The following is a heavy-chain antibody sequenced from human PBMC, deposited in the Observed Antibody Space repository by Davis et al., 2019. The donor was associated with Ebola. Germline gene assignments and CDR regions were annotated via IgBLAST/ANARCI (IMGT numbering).Heavy chain of an antibody. CDR3: TRDFDWGGGY. J-gene: IGHJ4*02. CDR2: IRFDSSSE. CDR1: GFRFSSYG. Sequence: GGSLRLSCVASGFRFSSYGIHWVRQAPGKGLEWVAFIRFDSSSEYYAESVKGRFTISKDNSKNAVFLQMNSVRAEDTAVYYCTRDFDWGGGYWGQGTLVTVSS. D-gene: IGHD7-27*01. V-gene: IGHV3-30*02.